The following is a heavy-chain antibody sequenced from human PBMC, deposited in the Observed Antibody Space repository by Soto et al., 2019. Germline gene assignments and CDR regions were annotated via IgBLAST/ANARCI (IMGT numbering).Heavy chain of an antibody. CDR2: INTDGSNT. J-gene: IGHJ5*02. CDR1: GLTFNRYW. D-gene: IGHD2-15*01. V-gene: IGHV3-74*01. CDR3: AREFCSGGNCYTYYFDP. Sequence: GGSLRLSCAASGLTFNRYWMHWVRHAPGKGLVWVSHINTDGSNTNYADSVKGRFTISRDDAKSTLFLQMNSLRDEDTAVYYCAREFCSGGNCYTYYFDPWGQGIPVTISS.